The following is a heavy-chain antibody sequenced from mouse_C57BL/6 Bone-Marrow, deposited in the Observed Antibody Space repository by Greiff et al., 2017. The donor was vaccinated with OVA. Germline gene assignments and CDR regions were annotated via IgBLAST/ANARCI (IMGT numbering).Heavy chain of an antibody. D-gene: IGHD2-1*01. CDR2: IYPGSGNT. V-gene: IGHV1-76*01. CDR3: ANLLFAY. J-gene: IGHJ3*01. CDR1: GYTFTDYY. Sequence: VKLQQSGAELVRPGASVKLSCKASGYTFTDYYINWVKQRPGQGLEWIARIYPGSGNTYYNEKFKGKATLTAEKSSSTAYMQLSSLTSEDSAVYFCANLLFAYWGQGTLVTVSA.